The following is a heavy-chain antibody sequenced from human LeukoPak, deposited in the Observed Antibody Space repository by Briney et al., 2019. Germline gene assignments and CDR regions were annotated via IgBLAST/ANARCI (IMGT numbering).Heavy chain of an antibody. Sequence: SVNVSCKASGGTFSSYAISWVRQAPGQGREWVGGIIPIFGTANYAQKFQGRVTITADESTSTAYMELSSLRSEDTAVYYCARDHPVGYCSSTSCYRAGWFDPWGQGTLVTVSS. CDR2: IIPIFGTA. CDR3: ARDHPVGYCSSTSCYRAGWFDP. V-gene: IGHV1-69*13. D-gene: IGHD2-2*02. J-gene: IGHJ5*02. CDR1: GGTFSSYA.